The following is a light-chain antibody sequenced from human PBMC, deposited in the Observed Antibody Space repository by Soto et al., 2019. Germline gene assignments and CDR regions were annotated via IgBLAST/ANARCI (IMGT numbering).Light chain of an antibody. V-gene: IGLV1-44*01. J-gene: IGLJ2*01. CDR2: GND. CDR3: AAWDDSLIVVA. Sequence: QSVLTQPPSASGTPGQGVTISCSGSSSNIGSNVVNWYQQLPGTAPKLLIYGNDQRPSGVPDRFSGSKSGTSASLAISGLXXXDEADYYCAAWDDSLIVVAFGGGTKVTVL. CDR1: SSNIGSNV.